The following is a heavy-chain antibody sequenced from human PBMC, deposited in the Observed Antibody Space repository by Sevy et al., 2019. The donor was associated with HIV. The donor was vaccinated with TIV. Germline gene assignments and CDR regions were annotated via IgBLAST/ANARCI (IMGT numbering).Heavy chain of an antibody. CDR1: GGTFSSYA. Sequence: ASVKVSCKASGGTFSSYAISWVRQAPGQGLAWMGGIIPIFGTANYAQKFQGRVTITADKSTSTAYMELSSLRSEDTAVYYCARVKAFSGGLLGWGQGTLVTVSS. V-gene: IGHV1-69*06. D-gene: IGHD2-15*01. CDR2: IIPIFGTA. CDR3: ARVKAFSGGLLG. J-gene: IGHJ4*02.